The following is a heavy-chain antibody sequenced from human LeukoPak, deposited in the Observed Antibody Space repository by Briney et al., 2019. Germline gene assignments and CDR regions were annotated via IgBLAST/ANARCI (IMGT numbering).Heavy chain of an antibody. CDR2: IIPIFGTA. Sequence: SVKVSCKASGYTFTSYAISWVRQAPGQGLEWMGGIIPIFGTANYAQKFQGRVTITADESTSTAYMELSSLRSEDTAVYYCARDWVEYSSSSPYFQHWGQGTLVTVSS. CDR1: GYTFTSYA. J-gene: IGHJ1*01. D-gene: IGHD6-6*01. CDR3: ARDWVEYSSSSPYFQH. V-gene: IGHV1-69*13.